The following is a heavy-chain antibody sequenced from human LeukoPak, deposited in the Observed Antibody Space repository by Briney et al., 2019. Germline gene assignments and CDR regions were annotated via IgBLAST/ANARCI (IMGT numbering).Heavy chain of an antibody. D-gene: IGHD2-2*01. CDR2: INPNSGGT. J-gene: IGHJ4*02. CDR3: AAVVPAAVGPFDY. Sequence: ASVKVSCKASGYTFTGYYMHWVRQAPGQGLEWMGWINPNSGGTNYAQKFQGRVTMTRDTSISTAYMELSRLRSDDTAVYYCAAVVPAAVGPFDYWGQGTLVTVSS. CDR1: GYTFTGYY. V-gene: IGHV1-2*02.